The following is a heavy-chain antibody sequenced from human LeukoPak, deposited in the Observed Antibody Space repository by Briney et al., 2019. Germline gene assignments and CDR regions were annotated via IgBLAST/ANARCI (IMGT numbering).Heavy chain of an antibody. CDR1: DGSIINNNHY. Sequence: SETLSLTCTVSDGSIINNNHYWGWTRQPPGKGLEWIGSISYSGGTAYNPSLRSRVTISVDTSKNQFSLKLSSVTAADTAVYYCARVGDGDYGDYWGQGTLVTVSS. V-gene: IGHV4-39*07. CDR3: ARVGDGDYGDY. J-gene: IGHJ4*02. D-gene: IGHD4-17*01. CDR2: ISYSGGT.